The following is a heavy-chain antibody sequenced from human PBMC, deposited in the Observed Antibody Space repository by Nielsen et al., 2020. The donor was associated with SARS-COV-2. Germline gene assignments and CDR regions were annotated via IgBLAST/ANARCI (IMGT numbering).Heavy chain of an antibody. CDR1: GYTFTGYY. Sequence: ASVKVSCKASGYTFTGYYMHWVRQAPGRGLEWIGWISGFNGNTNYLQKFKGRVTMTTHSSTGTVYMELRSLRADDTAIYYCARWRTYGNGWDFWGQGTLVTVSS. D-gene: IGHD6-19*01. CDR2: ISGFNGNT. J-gene: IGHJ4*02. V-gene: IGHV1-18*04. CDR3: ARWRTYGNGWDF.